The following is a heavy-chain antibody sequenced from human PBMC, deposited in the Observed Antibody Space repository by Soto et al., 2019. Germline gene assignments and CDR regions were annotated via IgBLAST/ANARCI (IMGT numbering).Heavy chain of an antibody. D-gene: IGHD6-6*01. CDR2: ISWNSGSI. CDR1: GFTFDDYA. Sequence: EVKLVESGGGLVQPGRSLRLSCAASGFTFDDYAMHWVRQAPGKGLEWVSGISWNSGSIGYADSVKGRFTISRDNAKNSLYLQMNSLRAEDTALYYCAKDISGGEYSSSSWGAFDIWGQGTMVTVSS. CDR3: AKDISGGEYSSSSWGAFDI. J-gene: IGHJ3*02. V-gene: IGHV3-9*01.